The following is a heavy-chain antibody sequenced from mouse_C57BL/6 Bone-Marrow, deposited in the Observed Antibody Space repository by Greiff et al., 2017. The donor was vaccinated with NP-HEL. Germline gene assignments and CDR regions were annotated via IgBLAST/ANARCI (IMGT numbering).Heavy chain of an antibody. CDR3: ARRYRGLYYYAMDY. CDR2: ISSGSSTI. J-gene: IGHJ4*01. Sequence: EVMLVESGGGLVKPGGSLKLSCAASGFTFSDYGMHWVRQAPEKGLEWVAYISSGSSTIYYADTVKGRFTISSDNAKNTLFLQMTSLMSEDTAMYYCARRYRGLYYYAMDYWGQGTSVTVSS. CDR1: GFTFSDYG. V-gene: IGHV5-17*01. D-gene: IGHD2-12*01.